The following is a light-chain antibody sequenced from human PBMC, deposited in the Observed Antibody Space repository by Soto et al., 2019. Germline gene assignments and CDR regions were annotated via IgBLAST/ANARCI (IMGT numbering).Light chain of an antibody. CDR3: SSYTSSSTPGV. Sequence: QSLLTQPASVSGCPGQSITISCTGTSSDVGGYNYVSWYQQHPGKAPKLMIYEVSNRPSGVSNRFSGSKSGNTASLTISGLQAEDEADYYCSSYTSSSTPGVFGTGTKVTVL. CDR2: EVS. V-gene: IGLV2-14*01. J-gene: IGLJ1*01. CDR1: SSDVGGYNY.